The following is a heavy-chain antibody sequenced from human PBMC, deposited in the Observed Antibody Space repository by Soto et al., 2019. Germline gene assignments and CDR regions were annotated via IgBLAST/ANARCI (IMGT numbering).Heavy chain of an antibody. CDR3: ASPVDTAMVNAVDGMDV. V-gene: IGHV1-69*01. J-gene: IGHJ6*02. Sequence: QVQLVQSGAEVKKPGSSVKVSCKASGGTFSSYAISWVRQAPGQGLEWMGGIIPIFGTANYAQKFQGRVTINADESTSTAYIELSSLRSEDTAVYYCASPVDTAMVNAVDGMDVCGQGTTVTVSS. CDR2: IIPIFGTA. D-gene: IGHD5-18*01. CDR1: GGTFSSYA.